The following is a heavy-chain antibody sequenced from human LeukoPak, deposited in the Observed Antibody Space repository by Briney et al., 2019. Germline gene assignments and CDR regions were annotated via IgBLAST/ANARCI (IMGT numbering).Heavy chain of an antibody. CDR1: GYTFTSYD. V-gene: IGHV1-8*01. CDR2: MNPNSGHT. Sequence: ASVKVSCKASGYTFTSYDINWVRQATGQGLEWMGWMNPNSGHTGYAKKFQGRHTMTRNTSISTAYMELSSLRSEDTAVYYGARMGYYYYYFMHVWGKGTTVTVSS. CDR3: ARMGYYYYYFMHV. J-gene: IGHJ6*03.